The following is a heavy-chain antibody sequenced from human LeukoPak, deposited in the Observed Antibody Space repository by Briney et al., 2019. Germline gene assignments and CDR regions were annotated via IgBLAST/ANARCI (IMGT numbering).Heavy chain of an antibody. CDR3: ARRFDS. CDR1: GFSFTAYS. Sequence: GGSLRLFCVASGFSFTAYSVMWVRDARGGGVEGISYIGPGGDIYYADSVTGRFTVSRDIAKNSLYLQMNGLRVEDTAVYYCARRFDSWGQGTLVTVSS. V-gene: IGHV3-48*01. CDR2: IGPGGDI. J-gene: IGHJ4*02.